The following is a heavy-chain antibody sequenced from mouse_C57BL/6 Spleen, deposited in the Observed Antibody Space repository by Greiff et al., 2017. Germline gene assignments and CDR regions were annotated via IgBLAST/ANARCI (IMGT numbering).Heavy chain of an antibody. J-gene: IGHJ2*01. CDR1: GFTFSSYA. V-gene: IGHV5-4*01. CDR2: ISDGGSYT. D-gene: IGHD2-4*01. Sequence: DVMLVESGGGLVKPGGSLKLSCAASGFTFSSYAMSWVRQTPEKRLEWVATISDGGSYTYYPDNVKGRFTISRDNAKNNLYLQMSHLKSEDTAMYYCARDRDYDQGDYFDYWGQGTTLTVSS. CDR3: ARDRDYDQGDYFDY.